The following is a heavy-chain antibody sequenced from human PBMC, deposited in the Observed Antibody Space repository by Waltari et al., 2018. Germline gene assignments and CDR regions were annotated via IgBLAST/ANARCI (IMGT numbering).Heavy chain of an antibody. CDR3: ARDKRTVTTYFDY. CDR2: ISSSSSYI. V-gene: IGHV3-21*01. Sequence: EVQLVESGGGLVKPGGSLRLSCAASGFTFSSYRMNWVRQAPGKGLEWVSSISSSSSYIYYADSVKGRFTISRDNAKNSLYLQMNSLRAEDTAVYYCARDKRTVTTYFDYWGQGTLVTVSS. CDR1: GFTFSSYR. J-gene: IGHJ4*02. D-gene: IGHD4-4*01.